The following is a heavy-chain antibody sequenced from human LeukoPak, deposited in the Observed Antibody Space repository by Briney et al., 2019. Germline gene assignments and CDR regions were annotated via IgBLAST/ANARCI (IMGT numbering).Heavy chain of an antibody. CDR3: ARTGGNSGYATH. J-gene: IGHJ4*02. Sequence: PSETLSLTCTVSGGSISTYYWSWIRQPPGKGLEWIGYIHYSGTTNYNPSLKNRVTISLDTSKNQFSLNLSSVTAADTAVYYCARTGGNSGYATHWGQGTLVTVSS. CDR2: IHYSGTT. D-gene: IGHD5-12*01. CDR1: GGSISTYY. V-gene: IGHV4-59*08.